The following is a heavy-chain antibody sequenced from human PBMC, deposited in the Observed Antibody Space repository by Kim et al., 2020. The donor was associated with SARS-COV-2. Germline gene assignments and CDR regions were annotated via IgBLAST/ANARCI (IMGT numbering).Heavy chain of an antibody. J-gene: IGHJ5*02. D-gene: IGHD4-17*01. CDR3: ARDLGTVTTAAVGRFDP. Sequence: VKGRFTIARENSKNTLYLQMNSLRAEETAVYYCARDLGTVTTAAVGRFDPWGQGTLVTVSS. V-gene: IGHV3-30*01.